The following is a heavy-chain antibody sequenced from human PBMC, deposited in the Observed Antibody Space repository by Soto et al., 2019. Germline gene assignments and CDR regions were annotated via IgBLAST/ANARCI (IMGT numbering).Heavy chain of an antibody. D-gene: IGHD6-19*01. J-gene: IGHJ5*02. V-gene: IGHV3-66*04. CDR1: GFTVSSNY. CDR2: IYSGGST. Sequence: EVQLVESGGGLVQPGGSLRLSCAASGFTVSSNYMSWVRQAPGKGLEWVSVIYSGGSTYYADSVQGRFTISRDNSKNTVFLQMNSLRAEDTAVYYCASQREWLVRGFDPWGQGTLVSVSS. CDR3: ASQREWLVRGFDP.